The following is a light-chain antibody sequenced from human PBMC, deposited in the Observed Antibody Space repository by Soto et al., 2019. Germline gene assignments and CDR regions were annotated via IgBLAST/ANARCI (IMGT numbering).Light chain of an antibody. CDR2: RNN. CDR1: SSNIGSNY. J-gene: IGLJ3*02. CDR3: AAWEDSLSGWV. Sequence: QAVVTQPPSASGTPGQRVTISCSGSSSNIGSNYVYWYQQLPGTAPKLLIYRNNQRPSGVPARFSGSKSGTSASLAISGLRSEDEADYYCAAWEDSLSGWVFGGGTKLTVL. V-gene: IGLV1-47*01.